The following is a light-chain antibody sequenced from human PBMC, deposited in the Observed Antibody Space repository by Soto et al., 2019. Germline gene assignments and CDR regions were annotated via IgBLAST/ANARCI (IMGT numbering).Light chain of an antibody. CDR1: RNDVGGWNH. V-gene: IGLV2-8*01. J-gene: IGLJ3*02. CDR3: CSYDVSNVVL. CDR2: EVT. Sequence: QSALTQRPSASGSPGQSVTISCTGTRNDVGGWNHVSWYQQHPGKVPKLLIFEVTRRPSGVPDRFSGSKSGNTAYLTVSGLRTEDEAHYYCCSYDVSNVVLFGGGTKLTVL.